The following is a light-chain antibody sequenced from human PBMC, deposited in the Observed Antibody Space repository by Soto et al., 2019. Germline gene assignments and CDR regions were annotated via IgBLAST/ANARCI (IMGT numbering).Light chain of an antibody. CDR3: HQYGTSPPT. J-gene: IGKJ2*01. Sequence: IVLTQSPGTLSLAPGKGATLSCRTSQSLSSDSLAWYRQRLGQAPRLLIYGVSKRATCLPDRFSGGGSGTDFTLTITRLEPQDSAVYYCHQYGTSPPTFGQGTRLEIK. CDR2: GVS. CDR1: QSLSSDS. V-gene: IGKV3-20*01.